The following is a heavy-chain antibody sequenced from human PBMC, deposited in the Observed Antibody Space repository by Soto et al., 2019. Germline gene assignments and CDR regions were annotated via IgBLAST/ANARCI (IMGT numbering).Heavy chain of an antibody. CDR2: INPRDSYS. Sequence: GDSLKISGMGAGYSSTTYWISWVRQMPGKGLEWMGMINPRDSYSNYRPSLQGHVTISADKSISTAYLQWSSLKASDTAMYYCARRATVGTTRYDCDIWSQGTMVTVSS. V-gene: IGHV5-10-1*01. CDR3: ARRATVGTTRYDCDI. J-gene: IGHJ3*02. D-gene: IGHD1-1*01. CDR1: GYSSTTYW.